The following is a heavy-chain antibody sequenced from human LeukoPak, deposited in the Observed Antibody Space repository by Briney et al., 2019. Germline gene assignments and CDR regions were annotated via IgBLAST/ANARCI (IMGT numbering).Heavy chain of an antibody. CDR3: AKTIGYCSGGSCYSEDYFDY. D-gene: IGHD2-15*01. J-gene: IGHJ4*02. V-gene: IGHV3-23*01. CDR1: GFTFSSYA. Sequence: PGGSLRLSCAASGFTFSSYAMSWVRQAPGKGLEWVSAISGSGGSTYYADSVKGRFTISRDNSKNTLYLQMNSLRAEDTAVYYRAKTIGYCSGGSCYSEDYFDYWGQGTLVTASS. CDR2: ISGSGGST.